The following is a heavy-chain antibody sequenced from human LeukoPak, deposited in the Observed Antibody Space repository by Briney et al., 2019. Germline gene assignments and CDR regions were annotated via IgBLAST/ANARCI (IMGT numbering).Heavy chain of an antibody. Sequence: GGSLRLSCVAPGFTFSDYYMSWIRQAPGKGLEWVSYISSSGSTIYYADSVKGRFTISRDNAKNSLYLQMHSLRAEDTAVYYCARDHEYTSSWWDYWGQGTLVTVSS. CDR3: ARDHEYTSSWWDY. J-gene: IGHJ4*02. D-gene: IGHD6-13*01. V-gene: IGHV3-11*01. CDR1: GFTFSDYY. CDR2: ISSSGSTI.